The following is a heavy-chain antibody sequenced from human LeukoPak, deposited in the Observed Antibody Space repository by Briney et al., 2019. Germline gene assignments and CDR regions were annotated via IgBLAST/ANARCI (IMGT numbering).Heavy chain of an antibody. V-gene: IGHV3-23*01. CDR3: AKIRSYYDILTGYHPLDY. D-gene: IGHD3-9*01. CDR1: GFTFSSYG. Sequence: PGGSLRLSCAASGFTFSSYGMSWVRQAPGKGLEWVSAISGSGGSTYYADSVKGRFTISRDNSKNTLYLQMNSLRAEDTAVYYCAKIRSYYDILTGYHPLDYWGQGTLVTVSS. CDR2: ISGSGGST. J-gene: IGHJ4*02.